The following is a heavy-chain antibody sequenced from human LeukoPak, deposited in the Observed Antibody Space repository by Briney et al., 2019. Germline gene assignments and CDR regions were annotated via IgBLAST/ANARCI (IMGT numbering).Heavy chain of an antibody. CDR2: ISGSGGST. Sequence: PGGSLRLSCAASGFTFSSYAMSWVRQAPGKGMEWVSTISGSGGSTYYADSVKGRFTISRDNSKNTVYLQLNSLRAEDTAVYYCAKRPYCSGAVCPYIYYWGQRTLVTFSS. J-gene: IGHJ4*02. CDR3: AKRPYCSGAVCPYIYY. D-gene: IGHD2-15*01. V-gene: IGHV3-23*01. CDR1: GFTFSSYA.